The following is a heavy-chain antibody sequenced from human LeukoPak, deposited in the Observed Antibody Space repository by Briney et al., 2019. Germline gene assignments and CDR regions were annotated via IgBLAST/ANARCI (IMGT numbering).Heavy chain of an antibody. D-gene: IGHD3-10*01. CDR1: GFTFTSTG. CDR2: IINLSNRSTT. V-gene: IGHV3-72*01. Sequence: SGGPLRLPCAVPGFTFTSTGLHWGAQAPGKGLEGGGRIINLSNRSTTEYAATVKGRFTISRDDSKQSLYLQMYSLNTPATAIYYCARVYSASWYGSYLDYWGQGTLVSVSS. J-gene: IGHJ4*02. CDR3: ARVYSASWYGSYLDY.